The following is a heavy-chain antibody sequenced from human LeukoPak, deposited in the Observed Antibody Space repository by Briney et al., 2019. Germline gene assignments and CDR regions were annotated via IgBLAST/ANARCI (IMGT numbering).Heavy chain of an antibody. CDR1: GFTVSSNY. V-gene: IGHV3-53*01. CDR3: AKGGEVGITGYFDY. Sequence: GGSLRLSCAASGFTVSSNYMSWVRQAPGKGLEWVSVLYAGDATYYADSVKGRFAISRDNSKNTLYLQMNSLRAEDMAVYFCAKGGEVGITGYFDYWGQGTLVTVSS. CDR2: LYAGDAT. J-gene: IGHJ4*02. D-gene: IGHD1-26*01.